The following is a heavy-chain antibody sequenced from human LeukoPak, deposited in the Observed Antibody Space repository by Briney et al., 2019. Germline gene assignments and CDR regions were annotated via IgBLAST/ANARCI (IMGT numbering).Heavy chain of an antibody. CDR2: INHSGST. CDR3: ARGLRFDY. D-gene: IGHD3-3*01. Sequence: PSETLSLTCAVYGGSFSGYYWSWIRQPPGKGLEWIGEINHSGSTNYNPSLKSRVTISVDTSKNQFPLKLSSVTAADTAVYYCARGLRFDYWGQGTLVTVSS. CDR1: GGSFSGYY. J-gene: IGHJ4*02. V-gene: IGHV4-34*01.